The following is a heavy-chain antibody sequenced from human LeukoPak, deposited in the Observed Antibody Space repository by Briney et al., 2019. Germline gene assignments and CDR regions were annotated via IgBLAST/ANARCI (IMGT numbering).Heavy chain of an antibody. D-gene: IGHD3-22*01. V-gene: IGHV3-23*01. CDR1: GFTFSNYA. J-gene: IGHJ2*01. CDR3: AKDFKGTSGYGWYFEL. Sequence: GGSLRLSYAASGFTFSNYARRWLRQASGKGLEWVSAISGSGGSTFYADSVKGRFTISRDNSKNTLYLQMNNLRAEDTAVYYCAKDFKGTSGYGWYFELWGRGNLVTVSS. CDR2: ISGSGGST.